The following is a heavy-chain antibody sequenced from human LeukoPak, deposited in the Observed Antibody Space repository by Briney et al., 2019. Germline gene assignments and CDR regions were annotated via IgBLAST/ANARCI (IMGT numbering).Heavy chain of an antibody. CDR3: ARAHPTSYDFWSGSHLYGMDV. Sequence: SETLSLTCAVYGGSFSGYYWSWIRRPPGKGLEWIGEINHSGSTNYNPSLKSRVTISVDTSKNQFSLKLSSVTAADTAVYYCARAHPTSYDFWSGSHLYGMDVWGQGTTVTVSS. J-gene: IGHJ6*02. CDR1: GGSFSGYY. D-gene: IGHD3-3*01. V-gene: IGHV4-34*01. CDR2: INHSGST.